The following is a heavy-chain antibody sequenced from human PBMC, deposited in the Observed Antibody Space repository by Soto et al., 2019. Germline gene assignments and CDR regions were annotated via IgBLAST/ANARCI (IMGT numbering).Heavy chain of an antibody. V-gene: IGHV3-23*01. D-gene: IGHD3-3*01. CDR3: AKSPTIFGVVNVYNWFDP. CDR1: GFTFSSYA. Sequence: PGGSLRLSCAASGFTFSSYAMSWVRQAPGKGLEWVSAISGSGGSTYYADSVKGRFTISRDNSKNTLYLQMNSLRAEDTAVYYCAKSPTIFGVVNVYNWFDPWGQGTLVTVSS. J-gene: IGHJ5*02. CDR2: ISGSGGST.